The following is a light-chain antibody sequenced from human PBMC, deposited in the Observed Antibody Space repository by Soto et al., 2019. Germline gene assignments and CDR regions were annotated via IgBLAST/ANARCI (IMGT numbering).Light chain of an antibody. CDR3: SSYVSSRSRV. CDR2: DIS. J-gene: IGLJ3*02. V-gene: IGLV1-40*01. Sequence: QSVLTQPPSVSGAPGQRVTISCTGSSTNIGASYDVHWYQQLPGKAPKLLIYDISNRPSAVTDRFSGSKSGTSASLTITGLQAEDEADYYCSSYVSSRSRVFGGGTKLTVL. CDR1: STNIGASYD.